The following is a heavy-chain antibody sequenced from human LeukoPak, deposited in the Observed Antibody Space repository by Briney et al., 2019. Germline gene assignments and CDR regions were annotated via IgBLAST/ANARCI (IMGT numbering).Heavy chain of an antibody. Sequence: TSETQSLTCTVSGGSISSYYWSWIRQPAGKGLEWIGRIYTSGSTNYNPSLKSRVTMSVDTSKTQFSLKLSSVTAADTAVYYCARDYSSGYFYAFDIWGQGTMVTVSS. CDR2: IYTSGST. J-gene: IGHJ3*02. V-gene: IGHV4-4*07. D-gene: IGHD3-22*01. CDR1: GGSISSYY. CDR3: ARDYSSGYFYAFDI.